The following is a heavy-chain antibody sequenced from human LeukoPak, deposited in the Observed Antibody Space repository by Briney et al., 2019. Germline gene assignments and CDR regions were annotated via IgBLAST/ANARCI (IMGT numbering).Heavy chain of an antibody. CDR2: ISYTGTYI. CDR3: VRDRGTYRPIDY. J-gene: IGHJ4*02. D-gene: IGHD1-26*01. V-gene: IGHV3-11*01. CDR1: GFTFSDYY. Sequence: GGSLRLSCAASGFTFSDYYMSWIRQAPGKGLEWVSSISYTGTYIYYADSVKGRFTISRDNAQNSLYLQMNSLRAEDTAIYYCVRDRGTYRPIDYWGQGTLVTVSS.